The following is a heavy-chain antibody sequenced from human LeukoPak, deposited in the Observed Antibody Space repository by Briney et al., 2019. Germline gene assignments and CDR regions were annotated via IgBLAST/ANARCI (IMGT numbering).Heavy chain of an antibody. Sequence: AGSLRLSCAVSGFTFRSHEMNWVRQAPGKGLEWISYINTSGSIIYYADSVKGRFTISRDNARNSLFLQMGSLKVEDTAVYYCARASYNSDWYFDQWGQGTLVTVSS. J-gene: IGHJ4*02. CDR3: ARASYNSDWYFDQ. D-gene: IGHD6-19*01. CDR1: GFTFRSHE. CDR2: INTSGSII. V-gene: IGHV3-48*03.